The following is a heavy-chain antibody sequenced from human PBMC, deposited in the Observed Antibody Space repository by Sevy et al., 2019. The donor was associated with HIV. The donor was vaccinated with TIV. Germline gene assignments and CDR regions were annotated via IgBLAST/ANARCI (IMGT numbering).Heavy chain of an antibody. V-gene: IGHV4-59*08. CDR3: AGQNAWGGGYS. Sequence: SENLSLTCTVSGGSITSLYWNWIRQPPGKGLEWIANIYYNGSINYNASLKSRVTLSIAKSKNQFTLRLSSVTAADSAMYYCAGQNAWGGGYSWGHGTLVTVSS. CDR1: GGSITSLY. CDR2: IYYNGSI. J-gene: IGHJ5*01. D-gene: IGHD1-26*01.